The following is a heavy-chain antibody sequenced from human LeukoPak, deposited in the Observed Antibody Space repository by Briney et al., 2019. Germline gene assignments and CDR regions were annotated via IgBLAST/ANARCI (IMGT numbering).Heavy chain of an antibody. D-gene: IGHD2-2*01. CDR2: IYHSGST. J-gene: IGHJ6*02. CDR1: SDSISNNNW. Sequence: SGTLSLTCAVSSDSISNNNWWSWVRQPPGKGLEWIGEIYHSGSTNYNPSLKSRVTISVDNSENQFSLKLTSVTAADTAVYYCARDHCTSTGCYENYYYGLDVWGQGTTVTVSS. V-gene: IGHV4-4*02. CDR3: ARDHCTSTGCYENYYYGLDV.